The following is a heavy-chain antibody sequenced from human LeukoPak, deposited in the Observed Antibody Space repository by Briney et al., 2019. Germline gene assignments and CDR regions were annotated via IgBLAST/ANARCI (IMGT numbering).Heavy chain of an antibody. CDR1: GGSISSGSYY. CDR2: IYTSGST. CDR3: ARAGAPSDAPDIVVVPAAKVSGNWFDP. Sequence: SQTLSLTCTVSGGSISSGSYYWSWIRQPAGKGLEWIGRIYTSGSTNYNPSLKSRVTISVDTSKNQFSLKLSSVTAADTAVYYCARAGAPSDAPDIVVVPAAKVSGNWFDPWGQGTLVTVSS. V-gene: IGHV4-61*02. D-gene: IGHD2-2*01. J-gene: IGHJ5*02.